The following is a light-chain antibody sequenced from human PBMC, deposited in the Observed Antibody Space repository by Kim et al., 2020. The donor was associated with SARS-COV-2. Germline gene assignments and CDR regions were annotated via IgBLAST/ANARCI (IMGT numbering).Light chain of an antibody. J-gene: IGKJ1*01. Sequence: SPGERTTPSCRASQGVSSNCLAWYQQKPGQAPRLLIYGASSRATGIPDRFSGSGSGTDFTLTISRLEPEDCAVYYCQQYGNPPRTFGQGTKVDIK. CDR3: QQYGNPPRT. V-gene: IGKV3-20*01. CDR1: QGVSSNC. CDR2: GAS.